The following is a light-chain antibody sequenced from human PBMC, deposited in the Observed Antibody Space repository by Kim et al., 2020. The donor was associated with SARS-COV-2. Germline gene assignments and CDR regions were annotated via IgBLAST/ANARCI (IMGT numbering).Light chain of an antibody. Sequence: ASLGDRITITCRASQSISSWLAWYQQKPGKAPKLLIYKASNLQSGVPSRFSGSGSGTEFTLTISSLQPDDFATYYCKQYDTDLWTFGQGTKVEIK. CDR3: KQYDTDLWT. CDR1: QSISSW. J-gene: IGKJ1*01. V-gene: IGKV1-5*03. CDR2: KAS.